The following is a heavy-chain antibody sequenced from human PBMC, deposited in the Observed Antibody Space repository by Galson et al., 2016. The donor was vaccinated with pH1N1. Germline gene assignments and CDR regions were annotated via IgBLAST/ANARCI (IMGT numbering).Heavy chain of an antibody. V-gene: IGHV1-18*01. J-gene: IGHJ5*02. CDR3: ARLSGSRWLDP. Sequence: SGYMFTSYGITWVRQAPGQGLEWMGLISGYNGNTDYAQKFRGRLTMTTDTSTTTAYMELRSLRSDDTAFYYCARLSGSRWLDPWGQGTLVTVSS. D-gene: IGHD3-10*01. CDR2: ISGYNGNT. CDR1: GYMFTSYG.